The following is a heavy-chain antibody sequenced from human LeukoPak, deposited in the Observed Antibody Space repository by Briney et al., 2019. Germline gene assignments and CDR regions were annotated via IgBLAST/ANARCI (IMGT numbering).Heavy chain of an antibody. Sequence: GGSLRLSCAASGFTLRSYDMSWVRQAPGKGLEWVAATSGSGVNTYYADSVRGRFTISRDNSQNTLYLQMDSLRAEDTALYYCAKEYSGYDFDYWGQGTLVTVSS. CDR1: GFTLRSYD. D-gene: IGHD5-12*01. CDR3: AKEYSGYDFDY. J-gene: IGHJ4*02. V-gene: IGHV3-23*01. CDR2: TSGSGVNT.